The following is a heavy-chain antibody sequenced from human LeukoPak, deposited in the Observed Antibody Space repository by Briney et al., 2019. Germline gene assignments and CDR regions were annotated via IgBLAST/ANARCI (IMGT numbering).Heavy chain of an antibody. CDR1: GFTFGTYG. J-gene: IGHJ2*01. CDR2: ITGSSTWT. D-gene: IGHD7-27*01. CDR3: ARELVSLGTGYFDL. Sequence: AGGSLRLSCEASGFTFGTYGMTWVRQAPGKGLEGVSGITGSSTWTYYADSVRGRFTISRDNSKNTLHLQMNNLTADDTAIYYRARELVSLGTGYFDLWGRGTLVSVSS. V-gene: IGHV3-23*01.